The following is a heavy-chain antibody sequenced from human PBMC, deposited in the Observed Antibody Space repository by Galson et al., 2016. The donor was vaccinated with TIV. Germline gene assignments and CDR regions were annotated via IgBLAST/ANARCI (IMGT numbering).Heavy chain of an antibody. CDR3: ARVSGMYTRFYYYYMDV. V-gene: IGHV3-74*01. Sequence: SLRLSCAASGFTFSSYWMHWVRRAPGKGLEGVARVNNDGSNTRYVDSVKGRFTISRDNAKKTLYLQMNSLRVDDTAVYYCARVSGMYTRFYYYYMDVWGKGTAVTVS. CDR1: GFTFSSYW. CDR2: VNNDGSNT. J-gene: IGHJ6*03. D-gene: IGHD1-26*01.